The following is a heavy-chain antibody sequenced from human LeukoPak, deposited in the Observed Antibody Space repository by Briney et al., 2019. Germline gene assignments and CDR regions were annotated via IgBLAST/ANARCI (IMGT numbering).Heavy chain of an antibody. CDR1: GGTFSSYA. D-gene: IGHD3-22*01. J-gene: IGHJ4*02. Sequence: VASVKVSCKASGGTFSSYAISWVRQAPGQGLEWMGWINPNSGGTNFAQKFQGRVTMTRDTSISTAYMELSSLRSEDTAVYYCARGSYYYDSSGYYYWGQGTLVTVSS. CDR3: ARGSYYYDSSGYYY. CDR2: INPNSGGT. V-gene: IGHV1-2*02.